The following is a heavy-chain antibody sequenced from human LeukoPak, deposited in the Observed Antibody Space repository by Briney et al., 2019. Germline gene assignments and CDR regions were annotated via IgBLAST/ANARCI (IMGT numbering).Heavy chain of an antibody. CDR1: GFTFSDYA. V-gene: IGHV3-21*01. CDR3: ARGGSGYSYGRY. D-gene: IGHD5-18*01. Sequence: GGSLRLSCAASGFTFSDYAMSWVRQGPGKGLQWVSTISISGDKKYYADSVKGRFTISRDNAKNSLYLQMNSLRAVDTAVYYCARGGSGYSYGRYWGQGTLVTVSS. CDR2: ISISGDKK. J-gene: IGHJ4*02.